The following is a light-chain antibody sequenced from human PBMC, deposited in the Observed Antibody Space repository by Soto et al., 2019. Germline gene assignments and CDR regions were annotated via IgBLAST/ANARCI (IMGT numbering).Light chain of an antibody. V-gene: IGKV1-9*01. J-gene: IGKJ4*01. CDR3: QQLNTFLPT. CDR2: AAS. Sequence: IQLTQSPSSLSASVGDRVTITCRASQDISNYLAWYQQKPGKAPNLLIYAASTLQSGVPSRFSGSGSGTDFTLTISCLQPEDSATYYCQQLNTFLPTFGGGTKVDI. CDR1: QDISNY.